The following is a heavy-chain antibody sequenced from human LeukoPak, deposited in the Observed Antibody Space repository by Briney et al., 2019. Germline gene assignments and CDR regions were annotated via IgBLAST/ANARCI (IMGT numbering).Heavy chain of an antibody. V-gene: IGHV3-74*01. Sequence: PGGSLRLSCAASGFTFSSYWMHWIRQAPGKGLVWVSRINRDGSSTSYADSVKGRFTISRDNAKNTLYLQMNRLRAEDTAVYYCARGGSSQGWRGYDILTGANWFDPWGQGTLVTVSS. J-gene: IGHJ5*02. CDR1: GFTFSSYW. CDR3: ARGGSSQGWRGYDILTGANWFDP. CDR2: INRDGSST. D-gene: IGHD3-9*01.